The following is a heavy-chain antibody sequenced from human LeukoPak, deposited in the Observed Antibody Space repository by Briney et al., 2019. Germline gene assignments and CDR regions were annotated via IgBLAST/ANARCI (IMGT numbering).Heavy chain of an antibody. Sequence: GGSLRLSCAASGFTFSDYYLTWIRQAPGKGLEWVSYISSSSSDTNYADSVRGRFTISRDNANKSLYPQMNSLRDEDTAVYYCARVGATWYFQHWGQGALVIVSS. CDR2: ISSSSSDT. D-gene: IGHD1-26*01. CDR3: ARVGATWYFQH. CDR1: GFTFSDYY. V-gene: IGHV3-11*06. J-gene: IGHJ1*01.